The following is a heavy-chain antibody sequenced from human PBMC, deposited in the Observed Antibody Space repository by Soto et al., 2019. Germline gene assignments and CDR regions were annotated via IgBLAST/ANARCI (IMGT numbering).Heavy chain of an antibody. CDR2: ISGSDGST. CDR3: AKDRERDAWYEDY. J-gene: IGHJ4*02. Sequence: EVQLLESGGGLVQPGGSLRLSCVASGFSFSSYAMSWVRQAPGKGLEWVSVISGSDGSTYYADSVKGRFTISRGNSKNTLYLQMNSLRAEDTAVYYCAKDRERDAWYEDYWGQGTLVTVSS. CDR1: GFSFSSYA. D-gene: IGHD6-13*01. V-gene: IGHV3-23*01.